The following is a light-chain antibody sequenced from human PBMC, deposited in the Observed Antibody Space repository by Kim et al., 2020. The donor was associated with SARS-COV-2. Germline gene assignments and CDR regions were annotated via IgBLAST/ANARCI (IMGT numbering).Light chain of an antibody. Sequence: SSELTQDPAVSVALGQTVRLTCQGDSLRSYYASWYQQKPGQAPVLVIYGKNNRPSGIPDRFSGSSSGNTASLTITGAQAEDEADYYCNSRDSSGFGGGTQLTVL. CDR1: SLRSYY. CDR2: GKN. CDR3: NSRDSSG. V-gene: IGLV3-19*01. J-gene: IGLJ3*02.